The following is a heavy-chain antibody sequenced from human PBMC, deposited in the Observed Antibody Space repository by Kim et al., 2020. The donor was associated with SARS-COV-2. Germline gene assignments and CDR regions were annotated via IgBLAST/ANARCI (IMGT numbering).Heavy chain of an antibody. J-gene: IGHJ4*02. CDR3: AKIPTLTTQGDY. CDR2: ISGSSGDI. Sequence: GGSLRLSCAASGFTFSRYTLNWVRQAPGKGLEWVSSISGSSGDIYYADSVKGRFTISRDNAKNSLYLQMNSLRAEDTAVYYCAKIPTLTTQGDYWGQGTLVTVSA. CDR1: GFTFSRYT. D-gene: IGHD3-3*01. V-gene: IGHV3-21*01.